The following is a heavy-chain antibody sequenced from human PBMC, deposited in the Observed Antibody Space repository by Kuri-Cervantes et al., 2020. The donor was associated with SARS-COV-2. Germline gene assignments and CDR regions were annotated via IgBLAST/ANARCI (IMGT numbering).Heavy chain of an antibody. Sequence: GGSLRLSCAVSGFTFSSYGMHWVRQAPGKGLEWVAVISHDGSNKYYADSVKGRFTISRDDSKNTLYLQMNSLRAEDTAVYYCARDGGGYLGVWGQGTTVTVSS. V-gene: IGHV3-30*03. CDR3: ARDGGGYLGV. CDR1: GFTFSSYG. CDR2: ISHDGSNK. J-gene: IGHJ6*01. D-gene: IGHD3-22*01.